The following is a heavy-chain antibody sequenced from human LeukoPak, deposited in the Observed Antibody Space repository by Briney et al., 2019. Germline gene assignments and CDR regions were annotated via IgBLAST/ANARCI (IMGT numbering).Heavy chain of an antibody. Sequence: GGSLRLSCAASGFIFSQYSMNWVRQAPGKGLEWVASINPDGYGKGYVDSVRGRFTISRDNVENSLYLQMDRLTAEDTAVYYCARDAAYKKFDYWGQGTVVTVSS. J-gene: IGHJ4*02. D-gene: IGHD2-21*01. CDR2: INPDGYGK. CDR3: ARDAAYKKFDY. V-gene: IGHV3-7*03. CDR1: GFIFSQYS.